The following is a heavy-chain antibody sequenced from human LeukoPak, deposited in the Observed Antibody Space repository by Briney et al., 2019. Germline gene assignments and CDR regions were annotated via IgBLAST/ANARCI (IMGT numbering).Heavy chain of an antibody. J-gene: IGHJ4*02. CDR3: ARTTIFGVVRLFDY. Sequence: GGSLRLSCAASGFTFSSYWMHWVRQAPGKGLVWVSRINSDGSSTSYADSVKGRFTISRDNAKNTLYLQMNSLRAEDTAVYYCARTTIFGVVRLFDYWGQGTLVTVSS. D-gene: IGHD3-3*01. CDR1: GFTFSSYW. V-gene: IGHV3-74*01. CDR2: INSDGSST.